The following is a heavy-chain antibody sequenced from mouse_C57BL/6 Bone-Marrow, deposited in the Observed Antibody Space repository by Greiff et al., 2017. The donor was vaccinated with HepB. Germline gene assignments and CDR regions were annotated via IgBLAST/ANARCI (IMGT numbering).Heavy chain of an antibody. CDR2: ISSGSSTI. Sequence: EVKLVESGGGLVKPGGSLKLSCAASGFTFSDYGMHWVRQAPEKGLEWVAYISSGSSTIYYADTVKGRFTFSRDNAKNTLFLQMTSLRSEDTAMYYCSRPKGPYYGSGGGYFDYWGQGTTLTVSS. V-gene: IGHV5-17*01. CDR3: SRPKGPYYGSGGGYFDY. CDR1: GFTFSDYG. J-gene: IGHJ2*01. D-gene: IGHD1-1*01.